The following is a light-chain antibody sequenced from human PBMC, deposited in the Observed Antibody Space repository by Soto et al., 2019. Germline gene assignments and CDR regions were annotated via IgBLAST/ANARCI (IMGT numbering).Light chain of an antibody. V-gene: IGLV2-14*03. CDR3: SSYGASSTL. CDR1: SSDIGSYNY. J-gene: IGLJ3*02. Sequence: QSALTQPASLSGSPGQSITISCTGTSSDIGSYNYVSWYQQHPGKAPKLMIFDVSYRPSGISDRFSGSKSGNTASLTISGLEAEDEDDYSCSSYGASSTLFGGGTKLTVL. CDR2: DVS.